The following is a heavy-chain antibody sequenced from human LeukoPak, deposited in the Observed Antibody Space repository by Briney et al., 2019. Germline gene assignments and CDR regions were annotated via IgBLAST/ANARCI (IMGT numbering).Heavy chain of an antibody. D-gene: IGHD6-19*01. CDR2: ISYDGSNK. CDR3: ARESVAGVVLLDY. J-gene: IGHJ4*02. V-gene: IGHV3-30*04. CDR1: GFTFSSYA. Sequence: GGSLRLSCAASGFTFSSYAMHWVRQAPGRGLEWVAVISYDGSNKSYADSVKGRFTISRDNSKNTLHLQMNSLRAEDTAVYYCARESVAGVVLLDYWGQGTLVTVSS.